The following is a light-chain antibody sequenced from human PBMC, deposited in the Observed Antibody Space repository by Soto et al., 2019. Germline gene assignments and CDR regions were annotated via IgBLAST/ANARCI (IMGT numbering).Light chain of an antibody. CDR1: QSISNW. CDR2: RAS. J-gene: IGKJ4*01. Sequence: DIQMTQSPSTLSASVGDRVTITCRASQSISNWLAWYQQKPGKAPKLLIYRASSLESGVPSRFSGSGSGTEFTLTNSSLQPDDFATYYCQQYNSYSPRLTFGGGTKVETK. V-gene: IGKV1-5*03. CDR3: QQYNSYSPRLT.